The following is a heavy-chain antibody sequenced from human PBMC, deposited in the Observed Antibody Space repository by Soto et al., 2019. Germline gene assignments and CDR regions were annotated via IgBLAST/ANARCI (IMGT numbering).Heavy chain of an antibody. V-gene: IGHV1-69*01. Sequence: QVQLVRSGVEVKKPGSSVKVSCKASGGTFSSYAISWVRQAPGRGLEWMGGIIPIFGTANYAQKFQGRVTITADESTSTAYMELSSLRSEDTAVYYCASLSLPAAIGWFDPWGQGTLVTVSS. CDR2: IIPIFGTA. D-gene: IGHD2-2*01. CDR3: ASLSLPAAIGWFDP. J-gene: IGHJ5*02. CDR1: GGTFSSYA.